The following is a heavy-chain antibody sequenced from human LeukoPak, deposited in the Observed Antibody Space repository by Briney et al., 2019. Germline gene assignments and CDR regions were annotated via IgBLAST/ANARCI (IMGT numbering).Heavy chain of an antibody. D-gene: IGHD1-26*01. V-gene: IGHV3-30*04. Sequence: PGRSLRLSCAASGFTFSSYAMHWVRQAPGKGLEWVAVISYDETDKYYADSVKGRFTISRDNSKNTLYLQMNSLRAEDTAVYYCARGRGSYSADYWGQGTLVTVSS. CDR1: GFTFSSYA. CDR2: ISYDETDK. J-gene: IGHJ4*02. CDR3: ARGRGSYSADY.